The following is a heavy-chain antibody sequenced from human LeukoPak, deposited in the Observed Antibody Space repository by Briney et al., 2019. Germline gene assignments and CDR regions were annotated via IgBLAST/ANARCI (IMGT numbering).Heavy chain of an antibody. CDR3: AIAAAGTGETTFDY. D-gene: IGHD6-13*01. Sequence: GASVKVSCKASGGTFSSYAISWVRQAPVQGLEWMGRIIPILGIANYAQKFQGRVTITADKSTSTAYMELSSLRSEDTAVYYCAIAAAGTGETTFDYWGQGTLVTVSS. V-gene: IGHV1-69*04. CDR1: GGTFSSYA. CDR2: IIPILGIA. J-gene: IGHJ4*02.